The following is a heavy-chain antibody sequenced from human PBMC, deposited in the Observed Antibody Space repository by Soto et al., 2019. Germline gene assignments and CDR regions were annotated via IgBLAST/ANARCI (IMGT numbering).Heavy chain of an antibody. J-gene: IGHJ5*02. CDR1: GGSISSSSYY. D-gene: IGHD1-26*01. V-gene: IGHV4-39*01. Sequence: PSETLSLTCTVAGGSISSSSYYWGWIRQPPGKGLEWIGSIYYSGSTYYNPSLKSRVTISVDTSKNQFSLKLSSVTAADTAVYYCARHSGSYSNWFDPCGQRTLVTVSS. CDR3: ARHSGSYSNWFDP. CDR2: IYYSGST.